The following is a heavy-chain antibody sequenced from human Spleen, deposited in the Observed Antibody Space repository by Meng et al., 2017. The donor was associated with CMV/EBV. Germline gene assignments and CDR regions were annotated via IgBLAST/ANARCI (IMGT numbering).Heavy chain of an antibody. J-gene: IGHJ4*02. CDR2: ISGNGGTT. CDR1: GFPFSSFA. D-gene: IGHD3-3*01. Sequence: GGSLRLSCAASGFPFSSFAMSWVRQAPGEGLEWVSVISGNGGTTYYADSVKGRFTISRDNSKNTVYLQMNSLRAEDTAVYYCARGQTNYDFWSGPKYYFDYWGQGTLVTVSS. V-gene: IGHV3-23*01. CDR3: ARGQTNYDFWSGPKYYFDY.